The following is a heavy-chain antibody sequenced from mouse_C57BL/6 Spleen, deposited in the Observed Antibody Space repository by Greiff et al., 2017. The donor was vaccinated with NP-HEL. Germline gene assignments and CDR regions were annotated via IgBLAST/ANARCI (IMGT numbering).Heavy chain of an antibody. CDR1: GFTFSSYA. D-gene: IGHD5-1*01. J-gene: IGHJ2*01. CDR2: ISDGGSYT. V-gene: IGHV5-4*01. Sequence: EVQLQQSGGGLVKPGGSLKLSCAASGFTFSSYAMSWVRPTPEKRLEWVATISDGGSYTYYPDNVKGRFTISRDNAKNNLYLQMSHLKSEDTAMYYCAREGKYPHYFDYWGQGTTLTVSS. CDR3: AREGKYPHYFDY.